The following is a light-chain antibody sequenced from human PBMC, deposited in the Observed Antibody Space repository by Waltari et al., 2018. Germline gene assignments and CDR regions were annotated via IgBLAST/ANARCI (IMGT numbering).Light chain of an antibody. Sequence: QSALTQPPSASGSPGQSITISCTGSSTAVEGSDRVFWYQQHPSTAPKLFIYEVTKRPSGVPDRFSGSKSDNTASLAVSGLQAEDEADYYCSSYAGGSSLMFGGGTKLTVL. CDR2: EVT. CDR3: SSYAGGSSLM. CDR1: STAVEGSDR. J-gene: IGLJ3*02. V-gene: IGLV2-8*01.